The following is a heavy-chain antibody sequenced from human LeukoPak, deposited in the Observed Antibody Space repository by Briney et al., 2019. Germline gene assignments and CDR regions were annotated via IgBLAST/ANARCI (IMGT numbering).Heavy chain of an antibody. J-gene: IGHJ4*02. CDR1: GFTFSDYY. CDR2: ISSSGGTI. CDR3: AKGGHYDILTGYLVDY. D-gene: IGHD3-9*01. Sequence: GGSLRLSCVASGFTFSDYYMSWIRQAPGKGLEWVSYISSSGGTISYADSVKGRFTISRDNAKNTLYLQMNSLRAEDTAVYYCAKGGHYDILTGYLVDYWGQGTLVTVSS. V-gene: IGHV3-11*01.